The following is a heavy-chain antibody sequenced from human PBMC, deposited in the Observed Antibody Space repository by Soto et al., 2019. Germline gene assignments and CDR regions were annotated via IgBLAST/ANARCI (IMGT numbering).Heavy chain of an antibody. CDR3: AKDRAFSGSYFDY. CDR2: ISGSGGST. Sequence: ESLKISCAASGFTFSSYAMSWVRQAPGKGLEWVSAISGSGGSTYYADSVKGRFTISRDNSKNTLYLQMNSLRAEDTAVYYCAKDRAFSGSYFDYWGQGTLVTVSS. CDR1: GFTFSSYA. J-gene: IGHJ4*02. V-gene: IGHV3-23*01. D-gene: IGHD1-26*01.